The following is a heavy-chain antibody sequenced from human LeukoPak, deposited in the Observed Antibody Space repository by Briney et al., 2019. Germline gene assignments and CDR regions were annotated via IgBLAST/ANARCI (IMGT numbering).Heavy chain of an antibody. CDR2: IYHSGST. Sequence: SQTLSLTCAVSGGSISSGGYSWSWIRQPPGKGLEWIGYIYHSGSTYYNPSLKSRVTISVDTSKNQFSLKLSSVTAADTAVYYCARQEAGSRISGGIVDYRGQGTLVTVSS. J-gene: IGHJ4*02. CDR1: GGSISSGGYS. D-gene: IGHD3-16*01. V-gene: IGHV4-30-2*03. CDR3: ARQEAGSRISGGIVDY.